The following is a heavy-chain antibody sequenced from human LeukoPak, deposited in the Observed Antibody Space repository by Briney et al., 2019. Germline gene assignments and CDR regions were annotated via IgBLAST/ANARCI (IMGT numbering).Heavy chain of an antibody. CDR3: ARGRGSWQYYYYGMDV. CDR1: GGSISSGGYS. V-gene: IGHV4-30-2*01. D-gene: IGHD3-10*01. J-gene: IGHJ6*02. Sequence: SETLSLTCAVSGGSISSGGYSWSWIRQPPGKGLEWIGYIYHSGSTYYNPSLKSRVTISVDRSKNQFSLKLSSVTAADTAVYYCARGRGSWQYYYYGMDVWGQGTTVTVSS. CDR2: IYHSGST.